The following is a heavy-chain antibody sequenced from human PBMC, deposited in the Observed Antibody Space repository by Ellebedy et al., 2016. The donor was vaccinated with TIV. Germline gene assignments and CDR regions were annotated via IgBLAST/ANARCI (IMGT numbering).Heavy chain of an antibody. CDR3: AREFDDYFFDY. V-gene: IGHV3-30-3*01. J-gene: IGHJ4*02. Sequence: GESLKISCAVSGFTFSSYAMHWVRQAPGKGLEWVAVISYDGSNKYYADSVKGRFTVSRDNSKNTLFLQLNSLRPEDTAVYYCAREFDDYFFDYWGQGTLVTVSS. CDR1: GFTFSSYA. D-gene: IGHD2-21*02. CDR2: ISYDGSNK.